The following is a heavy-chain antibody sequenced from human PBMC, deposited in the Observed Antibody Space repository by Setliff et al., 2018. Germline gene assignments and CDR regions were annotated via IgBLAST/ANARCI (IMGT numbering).Heavy chain of an antibody. CDR1: GGSISSYY. J-gene: IGHJ4*02. Sequence: SETLSLTCTVSGGSISSYYWSWIRQPPWKGLEWIGYIYTSGSTNYNPSLKSRVTISRDNAKNTLYLQMNSLRAEDTAVYYCARDPPRALSQNYNFWSAYLDHWGQGTLVTVSS. V-gene: IGHV4-4*08. CDR3: ARDPPRALSQNYNFWSAYLDH. D-gene: IGHD3-3*01. CDR2: IYTSGST.